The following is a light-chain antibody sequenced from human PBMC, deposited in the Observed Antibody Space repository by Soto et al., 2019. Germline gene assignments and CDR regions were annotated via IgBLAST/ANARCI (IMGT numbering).Light chain of an antibody. V-gene: IGLV1-40*01. CDR1: SSNIGAGYD. Sequence: QTVVTQPPSVSGAPGQRVTISCTGSSSNIGAGYDVHWYQQVTGTPPKLLIYVNNNRPSGVPDRFSGSKSGTSASLVITGLQAEDEADYYCQSYDSSLSASVFGGGTKLTVL. CDR3: QSYDSSLSASV. CDR2: VNN. J-gene: IGLJ3*02.